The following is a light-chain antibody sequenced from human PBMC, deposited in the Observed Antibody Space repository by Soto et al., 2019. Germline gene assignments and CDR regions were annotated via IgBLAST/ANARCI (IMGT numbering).Light chain of an antibody. CDR3: QQYANSHGT. CDR2: GAS. J-gene: IGKJ1*01. Sequence: ENVMAQSPGTLSLSPGERATLSCRASQSVSTNYVAWYQQKPGQAPRLLIYGASSRASGIPDRFRGSGSGTGLTLTISRLEPEDFAVYYCQQYANSHGTFGQGTKVEMK. V-gene: IGKV3-20*01. CDR1: QSVSTNY.